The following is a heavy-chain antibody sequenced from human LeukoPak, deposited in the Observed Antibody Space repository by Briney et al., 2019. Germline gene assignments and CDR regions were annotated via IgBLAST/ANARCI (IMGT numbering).Heavy chain of an antibody. CDR3: TTYTSGHY. CDR1: GFTFSAFH. D-gene: IGHD6-19*01. Sequence: GGSLKLSCAASGFTFSAFHMHWVRQASGKGLEWVGRITTKANSYATAHAASVKGRFTVSRDDSKNTAYLQMSSLKTEDTAVYYCTTYTSGHYWGQGTLVTVSP. V-gene: IGHV3-73*01. J-gene: IGHJ4*02. CDR2: ITTKANSYAT.